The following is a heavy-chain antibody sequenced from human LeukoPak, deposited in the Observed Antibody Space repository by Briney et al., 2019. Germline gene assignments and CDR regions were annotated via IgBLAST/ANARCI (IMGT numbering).Heavy chain of an antibody. CDR2: IYHSGST. CDR3: ARAVILGYYFDY. J-gene: IGHJ4*02. Sequence: SETLSLTCTVSGYSISSGYYWGWIRQPPGKGLEWIGSIYHSGSTYYNPSLKSRVTISVDTSKNQFSLKLSSVTAADTAVYYCARAVILGYYFDYWGQGTLVTVSS. V-gene: IGHV4-38-2*02. CDR1: GYSISSGYY. D-gene: IGHD2/OR15-2a*01.